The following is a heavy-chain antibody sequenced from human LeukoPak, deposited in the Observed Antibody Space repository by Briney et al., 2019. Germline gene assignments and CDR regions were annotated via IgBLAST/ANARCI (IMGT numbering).Heavy chain of an antibody. J-gene: IGHJ5*02. Sequence: GGSLRLSCAASGFTFSSYAMSWVRQAPGKGLEWVSAISGSGGSTYYADSVKGRFTISRDNSKNTLYLQMNSLRAEDTAVYYCAKKPLLITFSGVNWLEPWGQGTLVTVST. CDR3: AKKPLLITFSGVNWLEP. CDR1: GFTFSSYA. V-gene: IGHV3-23*01. D-gene: IGHD3-16*01. CDR2: ISGSGGST.